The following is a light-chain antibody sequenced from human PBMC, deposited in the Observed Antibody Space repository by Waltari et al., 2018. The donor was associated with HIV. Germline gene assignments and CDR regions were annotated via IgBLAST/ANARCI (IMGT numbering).Light chain of an antibody. Sequence: QSALTQPASVSGSPGQSITIPCTGTSSDVGSYNLVSWYQQHPGKAPKLMIYEVSKRPSGVSNRFSGSKSGNTASLTISGLQAEDEADYYCCSYAGSSAYVFGTGTNVTVL. V-gene: IGLV2-23*02. CDR3: CSYAGSSAYV. CDR2: EVS. CDR1: SSDVGSYNL. J-gene: IGLJ1*01.